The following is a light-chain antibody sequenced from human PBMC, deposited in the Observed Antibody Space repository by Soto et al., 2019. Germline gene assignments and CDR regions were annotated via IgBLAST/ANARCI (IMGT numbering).Light chain of an antibody. CDR3: QQYNNWPLT. V-gene: IGKV3-15*01. CDR1: QTVDNN. J-gene: IGKJ4*01. Sequence: EIVMTQSPVTLSVSPGEGAILSCRASQTVDNNLAWYQKKPGQAPRLLIFGASTRATGIPARFSGVGSGTEFTLTISSLQSEDFAVYYCQQYNNWPLTFGGGTKVEIK. CDR2: GAS.